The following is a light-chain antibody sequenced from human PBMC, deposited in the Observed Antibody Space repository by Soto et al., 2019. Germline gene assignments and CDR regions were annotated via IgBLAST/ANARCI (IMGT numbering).Light chain of an antibody. V-gene: IGKV3-15*01. CDR1: QMVRIP. J-gene: IGKJ1*01. CDR2: GAT. CDR3: QQYNNWPRT. Sequence: EIVMTQSPATLSVSPGERATLPCRAIQMVRIPLAWYQQKPGQPPRLLFHGATPRATGIPARFSGSGSGTEFTLTISSLQSEDFAVYYCQQYNNWPRTFGQGTKVEIK.